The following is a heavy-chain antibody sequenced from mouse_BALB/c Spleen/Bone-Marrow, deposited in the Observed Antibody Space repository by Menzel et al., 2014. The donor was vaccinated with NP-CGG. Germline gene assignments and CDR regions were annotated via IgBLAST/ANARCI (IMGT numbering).Heavy chain of an antibody. CDR2: ILPGSGST. Sequence: QVQLQQSGAELVKPGASVKISCKATGYTFSSYWIEWVKQRPGHGLEWIGEILPGSGSTNYKDKFKGKATFTADTSSNTASMQLSSQTSEDSAVYYYARSGLLSFAYWGQGTLVTVSA. CDR1: GYTFSSYW. D-gene: IGHD3-3*01. CDR3: ARSGLLSFAY. V-gene: IGHV1-9*01. J-gene: IGHJ3*01.